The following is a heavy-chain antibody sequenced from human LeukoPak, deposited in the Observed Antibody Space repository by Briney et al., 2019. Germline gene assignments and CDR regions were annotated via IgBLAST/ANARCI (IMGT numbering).Heavy chain of an antibody. J-gene: IGHJ4*02. CDR3: ARALYYYDSRSYGDFDY. CDR2: MNPSGTST. CDR1: GYSLTRYY. D-gene: IGHD3-22*01. Sequence: EASVKVSCKASGYSLTRYYMHWVRQAPGQGLEWMGIMNPSGTSTNYAHKFQGRVIMTGDTSTSTVYMELRSLRSDDTAVYYCARALYYYDSRSYGDFDYWGQGTLVTVSS. V-gene: IGHV1-46*01.